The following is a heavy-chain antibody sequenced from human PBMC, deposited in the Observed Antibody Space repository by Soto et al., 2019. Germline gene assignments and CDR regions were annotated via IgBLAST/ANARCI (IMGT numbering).Heavy chain of an antibody. CDR1: GFTFSSYA. V-gene: IGHV3-23*01. CDR2: ISGSGGST. D-gene: IGHD2-2*02. J-gene: IGHJ3*02. Sequence: LRLSCAASGFTFSSYAMSWVRQAPGKGLEWVSAISGSGGSTYYADSVKGRFTISRDNSKNTLYLQMNSLRAEDTAVYYCAKEMKDCSSTSCYNAFDIWGQGTMVTVSS. CDR3: AKEMKDCSSTSCYNAFDI.